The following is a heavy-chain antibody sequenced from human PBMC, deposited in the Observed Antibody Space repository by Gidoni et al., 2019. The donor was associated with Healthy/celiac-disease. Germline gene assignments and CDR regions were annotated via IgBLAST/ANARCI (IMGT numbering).Heavy chain of an antibody. J-gene: IGHJ6*02. CDR3: ARASSSHDYYYYYGMDV. CDR2: ISAYNGNT. CDR1: GYTFTSHG. V-gene: IGHV1-18*01. Sequence: QVQLVQSGAEVKKPGASVKASCTASGYTFTSHGISWVRQAPGQGLEWMGWISAYNGNTNYAQKLQGRVTMTTDTSTSTAYMELRSLRSDDTAVYYCARASSSHDYYYYYGMDVWGQGTTVTVSS. D-gene: IGHD6-6*01.